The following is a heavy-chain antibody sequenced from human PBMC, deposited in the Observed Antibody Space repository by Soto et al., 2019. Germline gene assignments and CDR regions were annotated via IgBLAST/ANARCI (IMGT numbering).Heavy chain of an antibody. CDR3: ARASIAVAGTKYYYYYYGMDV. CDR2: INHSGST. V-gene: IGHV4-34*01. Sequence: SETLSLTCAVYGGSFSGYYWSWIRQPPGKGLEWIGEINHSGSTNYNPSLKSRVTISVDTSKNQFSLKLSSVTAADTAVYYCARASIAVAGTKYYYYYYGMDVWGQGTTVTVS. J-gene: IGHJ6*02. D-gene: IGHD6-19*01. CDR1: GGSFSGYY.